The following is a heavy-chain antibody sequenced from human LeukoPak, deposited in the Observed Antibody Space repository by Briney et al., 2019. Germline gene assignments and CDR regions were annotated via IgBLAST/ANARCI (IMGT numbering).Heavy chain of an antibody. CDR3: ARHGPSLSTSFDY. D-gene: IGHD2-2*01. V-gene: IGHV4-38-2*01. CDR1: GYSISSGYY. J-gene: IGHJ4*02. CDR2: IYYSGST. Sequence: SETLSLTCAVSGYSISSGYYWGWIRQPPGKGLEWIGSIYYSGSTYYNPSLKSRVTISVDTSKNQFSLKLSSVTAADTAVYYCARHGPSLSTSFDYWGQGTLVTVSS.